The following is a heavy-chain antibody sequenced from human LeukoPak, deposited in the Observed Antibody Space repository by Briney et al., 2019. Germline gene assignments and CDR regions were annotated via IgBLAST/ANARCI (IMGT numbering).Heavy chain of an antibody. CDR2: IIPISGTT. D-gene: IGHD6-13*01. Sequence: ASVKVSCKASGYTFTSYDINWVRQAPGQGLEWMGAIIPISGTTNYAQRLQGRVTLTMDDSATTAFMEMSSLRSEDTAVYYCASRFTARQLVPADYYHMDVWGKGTTVFVSS. CDR3: ASRFTARQLVPADYYHMDV. CDR1: GYTFTSYD. J-gene: IGHJ6*03. V-gene: IGHV1-69*05.